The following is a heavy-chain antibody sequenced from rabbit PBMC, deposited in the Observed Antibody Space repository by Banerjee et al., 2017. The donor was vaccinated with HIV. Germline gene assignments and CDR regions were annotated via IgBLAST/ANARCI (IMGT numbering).Heavy chain of an antibody. CDR2: IHTSSSGST. D-gene: IGHD1-1*01. V-gene: IGHV1S45*01. CDR3: ARSAYVSSGGYLDL. CDR1: GFSFSGSYW. Sequence: QEQLEESGGDLVKPEGSLTLTCTASGFSFSGSYWICWVRQAPGKGLEWIACIHTSSSGSTYYASWAKGRFTISKTSSTTVTLQMTSLTAADTATYFCARSAYVSSGGYLDLWGQGTLVTVS. J-gene: IGHJ4*01.